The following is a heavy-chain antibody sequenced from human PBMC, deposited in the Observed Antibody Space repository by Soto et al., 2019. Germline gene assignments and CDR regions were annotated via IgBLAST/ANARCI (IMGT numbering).Heavy chain of an antibody. V-gene: IGHV3-30-3*01. J-gene: IGHJ6*02. CDR3: ARGDPEFESLPYYYYGMDV. D-gene: IGHD2-21*01. CDR1: GFTFTTYA. CDR2: ISNDGTKK. Sequence: QVRVVESGGGVVQPGRSLRLSCAASGFTFTTYAIHWVRQAPGKGLEWVAVISNDGTKKYYAPSVKGRFTISRDNSRNTLYLQMNTLRPDDTAVYYCARGDPEFESLPYYYYGMDVWGQGTTVTVSS.